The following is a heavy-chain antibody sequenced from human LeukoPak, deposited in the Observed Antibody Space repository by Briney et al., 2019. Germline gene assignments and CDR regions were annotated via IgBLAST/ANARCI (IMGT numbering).Heavy chain of an antibody. J-gene: IGHJ2*01. CDR1: GFSFSSHG. Sequence: GGSLRLSCAASGFSFSSHGMSWVRQAPWKGPEWVSSLSSGSDYTFYADSVKGRFTISRDNSKNTLYLQMNSLRAGDTAIYHCAKIGVIGNWYYDVWGRGTLVTVSS. CDR2: LSSGSDYT. CDR3: AKIGVIGNWYYDV. V-gene: IGHV3-23*01. D-gene: IGHD3-10*01.